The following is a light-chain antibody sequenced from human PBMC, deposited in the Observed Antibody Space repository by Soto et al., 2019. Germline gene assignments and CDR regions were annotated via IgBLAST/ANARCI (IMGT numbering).Light chain of an antibody. V-gene: IGKV3-20*01. CDR1: QTVSSNY. CDR2: GAS. CDR3: QQYTGPPTT. J-gene: IGKJ5*01. Sequence: EIILTPSPDTLSLXPGERATLSCRASQTVSSNYLAWCQQRPGQAPRLLIYGASTRAAGIPDRFSGSGSGTDFTLTITRLESEDSAVYFCQQYTGPPTTFGQGARLEIK.